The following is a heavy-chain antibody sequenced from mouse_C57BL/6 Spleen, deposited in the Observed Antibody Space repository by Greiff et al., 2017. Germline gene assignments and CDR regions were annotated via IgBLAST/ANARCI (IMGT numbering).Heavy chain of an antibody. CDR2: ISSGSSTI. CDR3: ARKAPHYAMDY. J-gene: IGHJ4*01. V-gene: IGHV5-17*01. CDR1: GFTFSDYG. Sequence: EVKLQESGGGLVKPGGSLKLSCAASGFTFSDYGMHWVRQAPEKGLEWVAYISSGSSTIYYADTVKGRFTISRDNAKNTLFLQMTSLRSEDTAMYYCARKAPHYAMDYWGQGTSVTVSS.